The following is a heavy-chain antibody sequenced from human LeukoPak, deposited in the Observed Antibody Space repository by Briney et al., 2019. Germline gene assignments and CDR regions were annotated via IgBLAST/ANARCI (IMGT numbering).Heavy chain of an antibody. CDR3: ARALHYCSSDTCDDARFDF. J-gene: IGHJ4*02. CDR2: VYPASGAT. Sequence: ASVKDSCKASVYIVSGYFIHWVRQAPGQGRAGLGSVYPASGATDYAQKFQGSVTVARDTSVSSAYMELDALSSDDTAVYYCARALHYCSSDTCDDARFDFWGQGTLVTVSS. CDR1: VYIVSGYF. V-gene: IGHV1-2*02. D-gene: IGHD2-15*01.